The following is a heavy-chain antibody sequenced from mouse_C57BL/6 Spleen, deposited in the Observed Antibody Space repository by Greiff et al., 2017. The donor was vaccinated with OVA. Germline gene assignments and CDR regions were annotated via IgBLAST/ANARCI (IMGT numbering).Heavy chain of an antibody. J-gene: IGHJ4*01. V-gene: IGHV1-59*01. CDR3: ARSLPYGYSYAMDY. CDR2: IDPSDSYT. Sequence: QVQLQQPGAELVRPGTSVKLSCKASGYTFTSYWMHWVKQRPGQGLEWIGVIDPSDSYTNYNQKFKGKATLTVDTSSSTAYMQLSSLTSEDSAVYYCARSLPYGYSYAMDYWGQGTSVTVSS. D-gene: IGHD2-2*01. CDR1: GYTFTSYW.